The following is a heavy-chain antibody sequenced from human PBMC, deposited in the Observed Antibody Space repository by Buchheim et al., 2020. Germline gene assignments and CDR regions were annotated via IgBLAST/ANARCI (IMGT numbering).Heavy chain of an antibody. V-gene: IGHV4-59*01. J-gene: IGHJ4*02. Sequence: QVQLQESGPGLVKPSETLSLTCTVSGGSMTYYYWSWIRQPPGKGLEWIGYIYYSGENNYNPSLKSRVTISVDTSKNQFSLRLTSVIAADTAVYYCARDSPQVRSLYDSWGQGSL. CDR2: IYYSGEN. CDR3: ARDSPQVRSLYDS. CDR1: GGSMTYYY. D-gene: IGHD3-10*01.